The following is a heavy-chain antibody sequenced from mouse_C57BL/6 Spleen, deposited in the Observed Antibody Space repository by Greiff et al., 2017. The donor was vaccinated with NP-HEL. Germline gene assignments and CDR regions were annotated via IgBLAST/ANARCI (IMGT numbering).Heavy chain of an antibody. CDR2: IHPNSGST. J-gene: IGHJ4*01. CDR3: ARWGTTVVKAMDY. Sequence: QVQLQQPGAELVKPGASVKLSCKASGYTFTSYWMHWVKQRPGQGLEWIGMIHPNSGSTNYNEKFKSKATLTVDKSSSTAYMQLSSLTSEDSAVXYCARWGTTVVKAMDYWGQGTSVTVSS. D-gene: IGHD1-1*01. V-gene: IGHV1-64*01. CDR1: GYTFTSYW.